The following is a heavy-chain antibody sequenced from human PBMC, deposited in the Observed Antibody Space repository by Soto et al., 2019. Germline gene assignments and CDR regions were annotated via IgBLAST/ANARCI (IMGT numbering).Heavy chain of an antibody. J-gene: IGHJ4*02. CDR1: GFTFSSYW. D-gene: IGHD3-9*01. V-gene: IGHV3-7*01. CDR3: LQDLAIRYFDWSF. CDR2: IKQDGSEK. Sequence: GGSLRLSCAASGFTFSSYWMSWVRQAPGKGLEWVANIKQDGSEKYYADSVKGRFTISRDNAKNSLHLQMNSLRAEDTAVYYCLQDLAIRYFDWSFWGQGTLVTGS.